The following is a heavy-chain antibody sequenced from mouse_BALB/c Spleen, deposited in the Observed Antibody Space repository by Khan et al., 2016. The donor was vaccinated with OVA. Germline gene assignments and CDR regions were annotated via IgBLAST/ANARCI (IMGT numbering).Heavy chain of an antibody. D-gene: IGHD2-1*01. Sequence: QVQLQQSGPGLVAPSQSLSITCTVSGFSLADYGVSWIRQPPGKGLEWLGVIWGGGTTYYNSVLKSRLSISKDNSKSQVFLKMNSLQTDDPAMYYCAKDLYYDNCYDSMDYWGQGTSVTVSS. CDR3: AKDLYYDNCYDSMDY. J-gene: IGHJ4*01. CDR1: GFSLADYG. V-gene: IGHV2-6-5*01. CDR2: IWGGGTT.